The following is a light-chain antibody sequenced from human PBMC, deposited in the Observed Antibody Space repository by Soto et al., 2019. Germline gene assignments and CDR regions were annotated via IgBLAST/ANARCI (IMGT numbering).Light chain of an antibody. CDR2: GAS. CDR1: QSVSNNY. V-gene: IGKV3-20*01. Sequence: ETVLPQSHGNLSPSPGERAALSFRALQSVSNNYLAWYQQKPGQAPRLLIYGASNRATGIPDRFSGSGSGTDFTLTISRLEPEDFPVYYCQQYGSSPPSVTFGQGTRLEIK. CDR3: QQYGSSPPSVT. J-gene: IGKJ5*01.